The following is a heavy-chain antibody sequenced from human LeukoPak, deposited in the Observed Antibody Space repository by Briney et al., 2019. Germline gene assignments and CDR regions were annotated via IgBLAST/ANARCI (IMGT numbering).Heavy chain of an antibody. D-gene: IGHD6-13*01. CDR3: ARDQSSSWSYFDY. CDR1: GGSISSYY. CDR2: IYYSGST. V-gene: IGHV4-59*01. J-gene: IGHJ4*02. Sequence: SETLSLTCTVSGGSISSYYWSWIRQPPGKGLEWIGYIYYSGSTNYNPSLESRVTISEDTSKNQFSLKLSSVTAADTAVYYCARDQSSSWSYFDYWGQGTLVTVSS.